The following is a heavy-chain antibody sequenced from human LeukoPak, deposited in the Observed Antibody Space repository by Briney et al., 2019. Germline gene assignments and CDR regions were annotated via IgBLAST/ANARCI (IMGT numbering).Heavy chain of an antibody. CDR1: GFTFSSYT. J-gene: IGHJ4*02. D-gene: IGHD6-19*01. Sequence: GGTLRLSCAASGFTFSSYTMTWVRQAPGTGLEWVSTSSDGGISKYYADSVKGRFTISRDNSKSTHYLQMNSLRAEDTGIYYCAKRLGGVAGRRYFDYWRQGTLVTVSS. CDR2: SSDGGISK. CDR3: AKRLGGVAGRRYFDY. V-gene: IGHV3-23*01.